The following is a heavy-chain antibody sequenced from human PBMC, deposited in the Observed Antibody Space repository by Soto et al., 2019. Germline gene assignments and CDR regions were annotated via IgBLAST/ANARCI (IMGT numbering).Heavy chain of an antibody. D-gene: IGHD4-17*01. CDR2: INHSGST. V-gene: IGHV4-34*01. CDR1: GGSFSGFY. CDR3: ARGLPTTAINMDV. J-gene: IGHJ6*03. Sequence: PSETLSLTCAVYGGSFSGFYWSWIRQPPGKGLEWIGQINHSGSTKYNPSLKSRVTISLDTSKNQFSLKLSSVTAADTAVYYCARGLPTTAINMDVWGKGTTVTVSS.